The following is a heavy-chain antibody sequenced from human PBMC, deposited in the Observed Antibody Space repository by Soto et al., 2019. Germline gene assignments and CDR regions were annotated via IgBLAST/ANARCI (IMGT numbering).Heavy chain of an antibody. V-gene: IGHV1-69*06. D-gene: IGHD3-3*01. J-gene: IGHJ6*02. CDR3: ARGGVAIIVYGMDV. CDR1: GGTFSSYA. CDR2: IIPIFGTT. Sequence: QVQLVQSGAEVKKPGSSVKVSCKASGGTFSSYAINWVRQAPGQGLEWMGGIIPIFGTTSYAQRVQGRVTISADRSANTAYMDLSGLTSEDTAVYYCARGGVAIIVYGMDVCGQGTTVSGSS.